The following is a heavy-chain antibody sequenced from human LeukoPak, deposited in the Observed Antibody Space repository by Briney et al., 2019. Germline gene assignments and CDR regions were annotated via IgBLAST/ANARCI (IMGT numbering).Heavy chain of an antibody. Sequence: SETLSLTCAVSGYSISSGYYWGWIRQPPGKGLEWIGSIYHSGSTYYNPSLKSRVTISVDTSKNQFSLKLSSVTAADTAVYYCARDSPYSSGWYGGGAFDIWGQGTMVTVSS. CDR1: GYSISSGYY. CDR2: IYHSGST. J-gene: IGHJ3*02. D-gene: IGHD6-19*01. V-gene: IGHV4-38-2*02. CDR3: ARDSPYSSGWYGGGAFDI.